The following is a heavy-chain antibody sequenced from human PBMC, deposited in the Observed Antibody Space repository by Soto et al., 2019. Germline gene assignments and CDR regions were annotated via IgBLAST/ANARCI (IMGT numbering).Heavy chain of an antibody. D-gene: IGHD3-3*01. J-gene: IGHJ3*01. Sequence: PXGTLSLTCVVSSYVIESGHYWCCVRQPPGKGLEWVGSIYDSGTTYYNPSLRSRVTISADTSKNQFSLSLTSVTAADTAVYYCARSPQYYTPGSSPFDYWGPGTMVTVS. CDR2: IYDSGTT. CDR3: ARSPQYYTPGSSPFDY. V-gene: IGHV4-38-2*01. CDR1: SYVIESGHY.